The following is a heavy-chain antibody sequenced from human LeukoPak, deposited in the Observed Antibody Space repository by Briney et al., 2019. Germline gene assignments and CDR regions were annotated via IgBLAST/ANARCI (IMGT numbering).Heavy chain of an antibody. Sequence: GGSLRLSCAASGFSISSYAMTWVRQAPGKGLEWVSAISGSDGSTCYADSVKGRFTISRDNSKNTLYLQMNSLRAEDTAVYYCAKERWEVVSDFDYWGQGTLVTVSS. D-gene: IGHD1-26*01. CDR1: GFSISSYA. CDR3: AKERWEVVSDFDY. J-gene: IGHJ4*02. V-gene: IGHV3-23*01. CDR2: ISGSDGST.